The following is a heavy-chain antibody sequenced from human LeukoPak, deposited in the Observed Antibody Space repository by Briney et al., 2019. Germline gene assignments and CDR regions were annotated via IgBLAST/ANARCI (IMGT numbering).Heavy chain of an antibody. V-gene: IGHV3-30*18. D-gene: IGHD4-17*01. CDR3: AKVYDYGDYYFDY. CDR1: GFTFSSYG. CDR2: ISYDGSNK. J-gene: IGHJ4*02. Sequence: PGGSLRLSCAASGFTFSSYGMHWVRQAPGKGLEWVAVISYDGSNKYYADSVKGRFTISRDNSKNTLYLQMNSLRAADTAVYYCAKVYDYGDYYFDYWGQGTLVTVSS.